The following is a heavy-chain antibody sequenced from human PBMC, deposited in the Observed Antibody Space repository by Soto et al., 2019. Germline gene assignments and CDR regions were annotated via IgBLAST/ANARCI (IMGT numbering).Heavy chain of an antibody. D-gene: IGHD2-8*01. CDR1: GGSISSSSYY. Sequence: SETLSLTCTVSGGSISSSSYYWGWIRQPPGKGLEWIGSIYYSGSTYYNPSLKSRVTISVDTSKNQFSLKLSSVTAADTAVYYCARPHCTNGVCPFDYWGQGTLVTVSS. J-gene: IGHJ4*02. V-gene: IGHV4-39*01. CDR3: ARPHCTNGVCPFDY. CDR2: IYYSGST.